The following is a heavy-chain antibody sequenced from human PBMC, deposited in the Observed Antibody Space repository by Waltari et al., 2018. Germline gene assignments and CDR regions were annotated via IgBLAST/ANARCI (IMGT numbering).Heavy chain of an antibody. V-gene: IGHV1-2*02. J-gene: IGHJ5*02. CDR3: ASAPVPTTTGNWFDP. CDR2: INPNNGGT. CDR1: GYTFTAYY. Sequence: VQLVQSGAEVKKPGASLKVSCKASGYTFTAYYIPWVRQAPGQGLEWMGWINPNNGGTNYAQKFQGRVTMARDTSISTAYMELSRLRSDDTAVYYCASAPVPTTTGNWFDPWGQGTLVTVSS. D-gene: IGHD2-2*01.